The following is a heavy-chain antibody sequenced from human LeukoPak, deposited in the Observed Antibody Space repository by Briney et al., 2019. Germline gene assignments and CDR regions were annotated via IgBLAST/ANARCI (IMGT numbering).Heavy chain of an antibody. D-gene: IGHD3-22*01. CDR2: INPKNAGT. V-gene: IGHV1-2*02. J-gene: IGHJ4*02. CDR1: GYTFTGHY. CDR3: ARSLPVPRTGYYDSSNWGFDY. Sequence: ASVKVSCKASGYTFTGHYMHWVRQAPGQGLEWMGWINPKNAGTNFAQRFQGRVTMTRDTSISTVYMELSRLRSDDTAVFYCARSLPVPRTGYYDSSNWGFDYWGQGTLVTVS.